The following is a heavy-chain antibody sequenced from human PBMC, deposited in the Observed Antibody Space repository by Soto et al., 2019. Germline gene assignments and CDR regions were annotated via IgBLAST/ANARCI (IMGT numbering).Heavy chain of an antibody. V-gene: IGHV1-18*01. Sequence: QVQLVQSGAEVKKPGASVKVSCKASGYTFTSYGISWVRQAPGQGLEWMGWISAYNGNTNYAQKLQGRVTMTTDTSTSTAYKERRSLRSDDTAVYYCAIALTAAGFDYWGQGTLVTVSS. CDR3: AIALTAAGFDY. D-gene: IGHD6-25*01. CDR2: ISAYNGNT. J-gene: IGHJ4*02. CDR1: GYTFTSYG.